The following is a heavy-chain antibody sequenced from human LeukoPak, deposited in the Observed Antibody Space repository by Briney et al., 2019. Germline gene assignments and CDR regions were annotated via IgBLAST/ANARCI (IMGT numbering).Heavy chain of an antibody. Sequence: PSQTLSLTCTVSGGSFSGGGYYWSWIRQHPGKGLEWIGNIYYSGYTNYNPSLNSRLTISVDTSKNQISLRLSSVTAADTAVYYCARLGYCSGGSCYFDYWGQGTLVTVSS. CDR2: IYYSGYT. CDR1: GGSFSGGGYY. J-gene: IGHJ4*02. CDR3: ARLGYCSGGSCYFDY. D-gene: IGHD2-15*01. V-gene: IGHV4-31*03.